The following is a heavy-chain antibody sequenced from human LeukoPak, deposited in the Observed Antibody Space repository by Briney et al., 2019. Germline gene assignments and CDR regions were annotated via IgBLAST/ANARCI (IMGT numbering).Heavy chain of an antibody. V-gene: IGHV3-33*01. J-gene: IGHJ4*02. Sequence: GGSLRLSCAASGFSFTSYGMHWVRQAPGKGLEWVAVIWYDRTNKYYADSVKGRFTISRDTSNNMLYLQVNSLRAEDTAVYYCARVSESGNSDYWGQGTLVTVSS. CDR3: ARVSESGNSDY. CDR2: IWYDRTNK. D-gene: IGHD4-23*01. CDR1: GFSFTSYG.